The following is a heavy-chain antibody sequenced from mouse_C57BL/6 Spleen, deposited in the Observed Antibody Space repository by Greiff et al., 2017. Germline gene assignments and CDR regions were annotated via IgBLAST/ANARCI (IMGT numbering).Heavy chain of an antibody. V-gene: IGHV1-20*01. CDR3: ARPYSNYDWYFDV. J-gene: IGHJ1*03. Sequence: VQLQQSGPELVKPGDSVKISCKASGYSFTGYFMNWVMQSHGKSLEWIGRINPYNGDTFYNQKFKGKATLTVDNSSSTAHMELRSLTSEDSAVYYCARPYSNYDWYFDVWGTGTTVTVSS. CDR1: GYSFTGYF. CDR2: INPYNGDT. D-gene: IGHD2-5*01.